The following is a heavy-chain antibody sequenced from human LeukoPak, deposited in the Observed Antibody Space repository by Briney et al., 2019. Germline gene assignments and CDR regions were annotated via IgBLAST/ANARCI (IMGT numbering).Heavy chain of an antibody. Sequence: ASVKVSCKASGYTFTSYAMNWVRQAPGQGLEWMGWINTNTGNPTYAQGFTGRFVFSLDTSVSTAYLQISSLKAADTAVYYCARDRYCGGDCYSRQNFDYWGQGTLVTVSS. D-gene: IGHD2-21*02. J-gene: IGHJ4*02. CDR2: INTNTGNP. V-gene: IGHV7-4-1*02. CDR1: GYTFTSYA. CDR3: ARDRYCGGDCYSRQNFDY.